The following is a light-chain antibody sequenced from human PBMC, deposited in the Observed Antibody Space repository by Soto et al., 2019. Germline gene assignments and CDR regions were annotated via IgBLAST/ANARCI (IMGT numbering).Light chain of an antibody. V-gene: IGLV1-44*01. CDR3: AAWDDSLNGVV. CDR2: SNN. CDR1: SSNIGSNT. J-gene: IGLJ2*01. Sequence: QPVLTQPPSASGTPGQRVTISCSGNSSNIGSNTVNWYQQLPGTAPKLLIYSNNQRPSGVPDRYSGSKSGTSASLAISGLQSEHEADYYCAAWDDSLNGVVFGGGTKLTVL.